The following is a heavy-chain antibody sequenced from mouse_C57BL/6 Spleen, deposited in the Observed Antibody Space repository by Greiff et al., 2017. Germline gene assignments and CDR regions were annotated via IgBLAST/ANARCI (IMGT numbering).Heavy chain of an antibody. Sequence: LVESGPELVKPGASVRISCKASGYAFSSSWMNWVKQRPGKGLEWIGRIYPGDGDTNYNGKFKGKATLTADKSSSTAYMQLSSLTSEDSAVYFCAGYYGSSSYYYAMDYWGQGTSVTVSS. CDR3: AGYYGSSSYYYAMDY. CDR2: IYPGDGDT. CDR1: GYAFSSSW. V-gene: IGHV1-82*01. J-gene: IGHJ4*01. D-gene: IGHD1-1*01.